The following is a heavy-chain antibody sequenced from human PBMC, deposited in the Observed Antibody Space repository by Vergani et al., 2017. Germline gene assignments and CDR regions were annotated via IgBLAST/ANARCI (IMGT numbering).Heavy chain of an antibody. CDR3: AGETLPCSSTSCYRASDAFDI. CDR2: IIPIFGTA. V-gene: IGHV1-69*01. D-gene: IGHD2-2*02. J-gene: IGHJ3*02. Sequence: QVQLVQSGAEVKKPGSSVKVSCKASGGTFSSYAISWVRQAPGQGLEWMGGIIPIFGTANYAQKFQGRVRITADESTSTAYMELSSLRSEDTAVYYCAGETLPCSSTSCYRASDAFDIWGQGTMVTVSS. CDR1: GGTFSSYA.